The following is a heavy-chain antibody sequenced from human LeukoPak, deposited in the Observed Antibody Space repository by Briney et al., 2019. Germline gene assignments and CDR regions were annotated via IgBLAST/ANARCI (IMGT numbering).Heavy chain of an antibody. CDR1: GFTFRRYG. V-gene: IGHV3-33*01. CDR3: ARDVSNTCNGDVCDDRFDL. J-gene: IGHJ4*02. CDR2: VWFDGRKE. D-gene: IGHD2-8*02. Sequence: GGSLRLSCEASGFTFRRYGMHWVRQAPGKGLEWVAVVWFDGRKEYYIDSVKGRFTIARDNSKNTLYLQMNSLRAEDAAVYYCARDVSNTCNGDVCDDRFDLWGQGILVTVSS.